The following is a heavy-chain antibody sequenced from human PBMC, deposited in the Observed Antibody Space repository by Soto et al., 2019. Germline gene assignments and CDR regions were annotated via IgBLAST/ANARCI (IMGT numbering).Heavy chain of an antibody. CDR2: ISGSGGST. J-gene: IGHJ4*02. Sequence: GGSLRLSCAASGFTFSSYAVSWVRQAPGKGLERVSAISGSGGSTDYADSVKGRFTISRDNSKNTLYLQMNSLRAEDTAIYYCAKHRADFWSGYSDWGQGTLVTVSS. D-gene: IGHD3-3*01. CDR3: AKHRADFWSGYSD. V-gene: IGHV3-23*01. CDR1: GFTFSSYA.